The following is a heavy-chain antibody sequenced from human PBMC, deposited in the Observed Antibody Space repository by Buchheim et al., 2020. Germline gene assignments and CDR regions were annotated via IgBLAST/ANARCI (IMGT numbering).Heavy chain of an antibody. Sequence: QVQLQESGPGLVKPSQTLSLTCTVSGGSISSGGYYWSWIRQHPGKGLEWIGYIYYSGSTYYNPSLKSRVTISVDTSKNQLSLKLSSVTAADTAVYYCARDFVHARQLVSTGDGMDVWGQGTT. CDR1: GGSISSGGYY. V-gene: IGHV4-31*03. CDR3: ARDFVHARQLVSTGDGMDV. J-gene: IGHJ6*02. D-gene: IGHD6-13*01. CDR2: IYYSGST.